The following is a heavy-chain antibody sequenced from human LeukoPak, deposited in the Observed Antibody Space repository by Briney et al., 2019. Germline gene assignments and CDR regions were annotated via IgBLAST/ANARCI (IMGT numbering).Heavy chain of an antibody. V-gene: IGHV4-30-2*01. Sequence: PSETLSLTCAVSGGSISSGGYSWSWIRQPPGKGLEWIGYIYHSGSTYYNPSLKSRVTISVDRSKNQFSLKLSSVTAADTAVYYCARVHDYGDYDEGRTYNWFDPWGQGTLVTVSS. CDR1: GGSISSGGYS. CDR2: IYHSGST. D-gene: IGHD4-17*01. J-gene: IGHJ5*02. CDR3: ARVHDYGDYDEGRTYNWFDP.